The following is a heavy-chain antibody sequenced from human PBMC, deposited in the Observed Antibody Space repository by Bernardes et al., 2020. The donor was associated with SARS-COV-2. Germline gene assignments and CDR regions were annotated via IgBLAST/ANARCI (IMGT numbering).Heavy chain of an antibody. V-gene: IGHV1-8*01. D-gene: IGHD3-10*01. CDR2: MNPNSGNT. J-gene: IGHJ5*02. CDR1: GYTFTSYD. CDR3: ARKDGLWFGELYWFDP. Sequence: ASLKDSCKASGYTFTSYDINWVRQATGQGLEWMGWMNPNSGNTGYAQKFQGRVTMTRNTSISTAYMELSSLRSEDTAVYYCARKDGLWFGELYWFDPWGQGTLVTVSS.